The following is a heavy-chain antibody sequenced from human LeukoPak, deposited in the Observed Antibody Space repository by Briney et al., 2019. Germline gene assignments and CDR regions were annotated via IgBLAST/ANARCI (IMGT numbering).Heavy chain of an antibody. Sequence: PSETLSLTCTVSGDSISSSHYYWGWIRQSPRKGLEWIGSIYSGGETHYNPSLNSRVTIFLDTSKNRFSLDLISVTATDTAVYYCVRDYSNFVQGDWGQGTLVTVSS. V-gene: IGHV4-39*02. D-gene: IGHD4-11*01. CDR3: VRDYSNFVQGD. CDR1: GDSISSSHYY. J-gene: IGHJ4*02. CDR2: IYSGGET.